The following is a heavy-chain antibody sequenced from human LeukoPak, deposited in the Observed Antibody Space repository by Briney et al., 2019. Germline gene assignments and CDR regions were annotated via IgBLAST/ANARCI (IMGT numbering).Heavy chain of an antibody. CDR2: ISSSSSYI. D-gene: IGHD5-18*01. V-gene: IGHV3-21*01. J-gene: IGHJ4*02. CDR1: GFTFSSYS. CDR3: AVDTAMVLWY. Sequence: PGGSLRLSCAASGFTFSSYSMNWVRQAPGKGLEWVSSISSSSSYIYYADSVKGRFTISRDNAKNSLYLQMNSLRAEDTAVYYCAVDTAMVLWYWGQGTLVTVSS.